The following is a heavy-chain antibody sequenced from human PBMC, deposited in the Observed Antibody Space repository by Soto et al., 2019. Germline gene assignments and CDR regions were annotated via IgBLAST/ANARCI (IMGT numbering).Heavy chain of an antibody. V-gene: IGHV3-33*01. Sequence: GGSLRLSCAASGFTFSSYGMHWVRQAPGKGLEWVAVIWYDGSNKYYADSVKGRFTISRDNSKNTLYLQMNSLRAEDTAVYYCARERLAGPYPGIAVAGLDYWGQGTLVTVSS. CDR3: ARERLAGPYPGIAVAGLDY. CDR1: GFTFSSYG. J-gene: IGHJ4*02. D-gene: IGHD6-19*01. CDR2: IWYDGSNK.